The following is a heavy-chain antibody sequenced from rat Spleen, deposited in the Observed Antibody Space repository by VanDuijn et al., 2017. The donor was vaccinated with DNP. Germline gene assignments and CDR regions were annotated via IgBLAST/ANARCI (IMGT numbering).Heavy chain of an antibody. CDR1: GYSITSSYR. V-gene: IGHV3-3*01. J-gene: IGHJ4*01. CDR3: ARGYYDGSYYYDAMDA. Sequence: EVQLQESGPGLVKPSQSLSLTCSVTGYSITSSYRWNWIRKFPGNKLEWMGYINSAGSTKYNPSLKSRISITRDTSKNQFFLQVNSVTTEDTATYYCARGYYDGSYYYDAMDAWGQGTSVTVSS. D-gene: IGHD1-12*02. CDR2: INSAGST.